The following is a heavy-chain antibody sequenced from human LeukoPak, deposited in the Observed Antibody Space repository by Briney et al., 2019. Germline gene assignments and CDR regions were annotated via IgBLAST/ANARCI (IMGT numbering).Heavy chain of an antibody. D-gene: IGHD7-27*01. V-gene: IGHV1-3*01. CDR2: ISAGNGNT. CDR1: GYTFTSYA. J-gene: IGHJ4*02. CDR3: ASNPPRTGDFNS. Sequence: ASVKVSCKASGYTFTSYAIHWVRQAPGQRLEWMGWISAGNGNTKYSQNFQGRVTFISNTSATTAYMELSSLRSEDTAVYYCASNPPRTGDFNSWGQGALVTVSS.